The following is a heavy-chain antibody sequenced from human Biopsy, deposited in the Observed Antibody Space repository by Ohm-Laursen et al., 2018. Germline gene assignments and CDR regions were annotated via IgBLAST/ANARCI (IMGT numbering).Heavy chain of an antibody. CDR1: GFNFNHYA. D-gene: IGHD1-26*01. J-gene: IGHJ4*02. CDR2: ISWSNDNI. Sequence: SLRLSCAASGFNFNHYAMQWVRQVPGKGLEWVSSISWSNDNIHYADSVKGRFTISRDNSKNTVYLQMNSLRAEDTAVYYCARDRREHYQFDSWGQGTRVTVSS. V-gene: IGHV3-9*01. CDR3: ARDRREHYQFDS.